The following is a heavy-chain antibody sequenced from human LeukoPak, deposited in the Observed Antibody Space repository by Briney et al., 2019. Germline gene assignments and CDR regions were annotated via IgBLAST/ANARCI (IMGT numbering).Heavy chain of an antibody. J-gene: IGHJ3*02. CDR2: INPDGSQG. Sequence: GGSLRLSCEASGFTFSNSYMSWVRQAPGKGLEWVAIINPDGSQGSYVDSVKGRFAISRDNALNSLFLQMNSLSAEDTAAYYCARDPAYGALDIWGQGTTVTVSS. V-gene: IGHV3-7*01. CDR1: GFTFSNSY. CDR3: ARDPAYGALDI. D-gene: IGHD2-21*01.